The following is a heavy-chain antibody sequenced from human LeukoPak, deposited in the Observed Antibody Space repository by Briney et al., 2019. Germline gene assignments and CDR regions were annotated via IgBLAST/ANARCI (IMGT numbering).Heavy chain of an antibody. CDR1: GFTFSSYN. CDR2: ISSSSSYI. V-gene: IGHV3-21*01. Sequence: GGSLRLSCAASGFTFSSYNINWVRQAPGKGLEWVSSISSSSSYIYYADSVKGRFTISRDNAKNSLYLQMNSLRAKDTAVYYCAKEDSNGWYFFDYWGQGTLVTVSS. J-gene: IGHJ4*02. D-gene: IGHD6-19*01. CDR3: AKEDSNGWYFFDY.